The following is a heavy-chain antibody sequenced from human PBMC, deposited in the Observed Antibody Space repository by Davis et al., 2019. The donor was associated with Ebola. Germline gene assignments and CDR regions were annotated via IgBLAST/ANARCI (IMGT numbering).Heavy chain of an antibody. D-gene: IGHD2-15*01. CDR2: ISGGGTST. CDR1: GFIFSSYP. V-gene: IGHV3-23*01. J-gene: IGHJ4*02. Sequence: PGGSLRLSCAASGFIFSSYPMSWVRQAPGKGLEWVSGISGGGTSTFYADSVKGRFTISRDISKNTLYLQMNSLRVEDMAVYYCAKSPPLVVVAATLFDYWGQGTLVTVSS. CDR3: AKSPPLVVVAATLFDY.